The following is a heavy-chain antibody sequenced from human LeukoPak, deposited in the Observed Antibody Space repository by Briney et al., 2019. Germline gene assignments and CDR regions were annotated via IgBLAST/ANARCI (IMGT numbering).Heavy chain of an antibody. CDR2: IYYSGST. Sequence: SETLSLTCTVSGGSISSYYWSWIRQPPGKGLEWIGYIYYSGSTNYNPSLKSRVTISVDTSKNQFSLKLSSVTAADTAVYYCARRYARRYYGSGSYYPDAFDIWGQGTMVTVSS. V-gene: IGHV4-59*08. CDR1: GGSISSYY. CDR3: ARRYARRYYGSGSYYPDAFDI. J-gene: IGHJ3*02. D-gene: IGHD3-10*01.